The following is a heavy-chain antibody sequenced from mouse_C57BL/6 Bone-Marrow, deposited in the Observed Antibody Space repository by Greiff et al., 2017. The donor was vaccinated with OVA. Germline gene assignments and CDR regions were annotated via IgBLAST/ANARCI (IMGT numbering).Heavy chain of an antibody. CDR1: GFSFNTYA. V-gene: IGHV10-1*01. J-gene: IGHJ4*01. CDR3: VRGDYDVEDYYAMDY. CDR2: IRSKSNNYAT. Sequence: EVKLMESGGGLVQPKGSLKLSCAASGFSFNTYAMNWVRQAPGKGLEWVARIRSKSNNYATYYADSVKDRFTISRDDSESMLYLQMNNLKTEDTAMYYCVRGDYDVEDYYAMDYWGQGTSVTVSS. D-gene: IGHD2-4*01.